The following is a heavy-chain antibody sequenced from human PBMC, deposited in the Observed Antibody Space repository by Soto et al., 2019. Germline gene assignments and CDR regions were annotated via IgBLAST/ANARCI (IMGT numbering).Heavy chain of an antibody. Sequence: SETLSLTCTVSGGSIRSGDSYWSWIRQPPGKGLEWIGYIYYSGSTYYNSSLKSRVTISLDTSKNQFSLNLSSVTAADTAVYYCARTHYSDRSGTDYWGQGTLVTVSS. V-gene: IGHV4-30-4*01. CDR3: ARTHYSDRSGTDY. CDR1: GGSIRSGDSY. D-gene: IGHD3-22*01. CDR2: IYYSGST. J-gene: IGHJ4*02.